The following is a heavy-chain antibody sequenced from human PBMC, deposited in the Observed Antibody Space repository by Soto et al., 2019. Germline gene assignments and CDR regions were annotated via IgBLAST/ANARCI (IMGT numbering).Heavy chain of an antibody. J-gene: IGHJ6*02. CDR1: GGSFSGYY. CDR3: ARGRKRQLALSGNYGMDV. D-gene: IGHD6-13*01. V-gene: IGHV4-34*01. Sequence: SETLSLTCAVYGGSFSGYYWSWIRQPPGKGLEWIGEINHSGSTNYNPSLKSRVTISVDTSKNQFSLKLSSVTAADTAVYYCARGRKRQLALSGNYGMDVWGQGTTVTVSS. CDR2: INHSGST.